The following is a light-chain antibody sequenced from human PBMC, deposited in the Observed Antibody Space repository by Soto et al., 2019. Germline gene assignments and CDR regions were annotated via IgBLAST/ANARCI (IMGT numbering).Light chain of an antibody. V-gene: IGKV3-11*01. J-gene: IGKJ2*01. Sequence: EIVLTQSPATLSLSPGERATLSCTASQSVNSYLAWYQHRPGQAPRLLIYDTFNRATGVPARFSGSGSGTDFTLTISSLEPEDFVVYYCQHRTSRYTFGQGTKVDIK. CDR3: QHRTSRYT. CDR2: DTF. CDR1: QSVNSY.